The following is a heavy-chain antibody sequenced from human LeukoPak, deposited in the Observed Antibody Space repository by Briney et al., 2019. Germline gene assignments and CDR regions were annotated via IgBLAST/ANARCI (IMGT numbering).Heavy chain of an antibody. J-gene: IGHJ4*02. CDR1: GFTFSSYS. V-gene: IGHV3-21*01. CDR3: ARDNYYDSSGYFPIDY. CDR2: ISSSSSYM. Sequence: GGSLRLSCAASGFTFSSYSMNWVRQAPGKGLEWVSSISSSSSYMYYADSVKGRFTISRDNAKNSLYLQMNSLRAEDTAVYYCARDNYYDSSGYFPIDYWGQGTLVTVSS. D-gene: IGHD3-22*01.